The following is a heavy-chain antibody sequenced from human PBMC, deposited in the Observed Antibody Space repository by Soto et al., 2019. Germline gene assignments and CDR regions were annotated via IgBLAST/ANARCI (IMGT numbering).Heavy chain of an antibody. V-gene: IGHV2-5*02. CDR1: GFSLTTSPVG. CDR3: AHRLGGSSWNDGYFDF. CDR2: IYWDNDK. Sequence: QITLKESGPTLVEPTEALALTCSFSGFSLTTSPVGVGWFLQPPGKPLEWLAVIYWDNDKRYNPSLKSRITITKDSSRNEVALTMADMEPKDTATYFCAHRLGGSSWNDGYFDFWGQGFLVTVS. J-gene: IGHJ4*02. D-gene: IGHD1-1*01.